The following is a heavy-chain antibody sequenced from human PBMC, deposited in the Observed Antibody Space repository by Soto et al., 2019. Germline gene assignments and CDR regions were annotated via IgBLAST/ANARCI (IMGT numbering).Heavy chain of an antibody. CDR2: IWYDGSNK. V-gene: IGHV3-33*01. CDR1: GFTFSSYG. D-gene: IGHD2-8*02. CDR3: ARDSGTGAFDI. Sequence: QVQLVESGGGVVQPGRSLRLSCAASGFTFSSYGMHWVRQAPGKGLEWVAGIWYDGSNKYYADSVKGRFTISRDNSKNTLYLQMNSLRAEDTAVYYCARDSGTGAFDIWGQGTMVTVSS. J-gene: IGHJ3*02.